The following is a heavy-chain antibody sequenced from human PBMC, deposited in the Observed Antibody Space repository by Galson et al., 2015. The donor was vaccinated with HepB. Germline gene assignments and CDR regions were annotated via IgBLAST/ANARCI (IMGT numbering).Heavy chain of an antibody. D-gene: IGHD6-19*01. J-gene: IGHJ4*02. CDR2: IWYDGSNK. CDR1: GFTFSSYG. V-gene: IGHV3-33*01. Sequence: SLRLSCAASGFTFSSYGMHWVRQAPGKGLEWVAVIWYDGSNKYYADSVKGRFTISRDNSKNTLYLQMNSLRAEDTAVYYCARDVAPVRTIIAVANKWGQGTLVTVSS. CDR3: ARDVAPVRTIIAVANK.